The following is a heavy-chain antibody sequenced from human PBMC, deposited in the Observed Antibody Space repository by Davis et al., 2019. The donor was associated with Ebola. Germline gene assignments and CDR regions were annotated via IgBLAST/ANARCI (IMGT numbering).Heavy chain of an antibody. D-gene: IGHD1-1*01. V-gene: IGHV3-11*04. CDR2: ISHRGTLI. CDR1: GFSFNNAW. J-gene: IGHJ4*02. CDR3: ARGGNWNRIGSGRDY. Sequence: GESLKISCAASGFSFNNAWMSWVRQAPGKGLEWVSYISHRGTLIYYADSVKGRFTISRDNAKNSLYLQMNSLRAEDTAVYYCARGGNWNRIGSGRDYWGQGTLVTVSS.